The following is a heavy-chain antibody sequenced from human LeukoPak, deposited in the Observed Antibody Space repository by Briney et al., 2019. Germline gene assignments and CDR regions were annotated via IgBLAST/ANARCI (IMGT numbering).Heavy chain of an antibody. CDR1: GGSISGYY. V-gene: IGHV4-4*09. Sequence: PSETLSLTCTVSGGSISGYYWSWIRQPPGKGLEWIGFIHDSGSTYYNPSLKSRVTISRDMSKKQFSLKLTSVTAADTAVYYCARGYGSGSYYYGWFDPWGQGTLVTVSS. D-gene: IGHD3-10*01. J-gene: IGHJ5*02. CDR3: ARGYGSGSYYYGWFDP. CDR2: IHDSGST.